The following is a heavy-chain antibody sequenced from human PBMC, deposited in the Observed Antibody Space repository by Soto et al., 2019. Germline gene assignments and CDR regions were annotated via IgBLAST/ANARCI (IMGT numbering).Heavy chain of an antibody. V-gene: IGHV5-10-1*01. Sequence: GESLKISCKGSGYSFTSYWISWVRQMPGKGLEWMGRIDPSDSYTNYSPSFQGHVTISADKSISTAYLQWSSLKASDTAMYYCAIGMVRGVIITGFDYWGQGTLVTVSS. CDR2: IDPSDSYT. CDR3: AIGMVRGVIITGFDY. D-gene: IGHD3-10*01. CDR1: GYSFTSYW. J-gene: IGHJ4*02.